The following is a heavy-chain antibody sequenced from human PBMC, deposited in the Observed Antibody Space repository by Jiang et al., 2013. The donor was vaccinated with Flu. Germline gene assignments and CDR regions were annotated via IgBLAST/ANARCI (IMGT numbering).Heavy chain of an antibody. V-gene: IGHV1-2*04. CDR3: ARHTTTGAFDI. Sequence: GAEVKKPGASVKVSCKASGYTFTGYYIHWVRQAPGQGPEWLGWIDPNSGGTNYVQKFQDWVTMTRDTSITTAYMELSRLTSDDTAVYYCARHTTTGAFDIWGQGTMVTVSS. J-gene: IGHJ3*02. CDR1: GYTFTGYY. CDR2: IDPNSGGT. D-gene: IGHD1-1*01.